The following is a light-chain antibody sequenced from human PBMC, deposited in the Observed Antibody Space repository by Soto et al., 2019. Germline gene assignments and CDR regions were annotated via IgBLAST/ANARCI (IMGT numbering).Light chain of an antibody. CDR2: GAS. CDR1: QSVSTTY. CDR3: QQYNKWPRT. V-gene: IGKV3-20*01. J-gene: IGKJ1*01. Sequence: EIVLTQSPGTLSLSPGERATLSCMASQSVSTTYLAWYQQKAGQAPRLLISGASSRATGVPDRFSGSGSGTDFTLTISSLQSEDFAVYYCQQYNKWPRTFGQGTKVDIK.